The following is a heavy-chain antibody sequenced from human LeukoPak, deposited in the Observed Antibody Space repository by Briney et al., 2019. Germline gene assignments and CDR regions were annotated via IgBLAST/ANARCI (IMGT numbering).Heavy chain of an antibody. CDR2: ISSTGSPI. D-gene: IGHD2-15*01. CDR3: AQKGGTDY. CDR1: GFTFSRFG. J-gene: IGHJ4*02. Sequence: GGSLRLSCAASGFTFSRFGMNWVRQAPGKGLEWVSYISSTGSPIYYADSVKGRFTISRDNAKNSLYLQMNSLRDDDTAVYYCAQKGGTDYWGQGTLVTVSS. V-gene: IGHV3-48*02.